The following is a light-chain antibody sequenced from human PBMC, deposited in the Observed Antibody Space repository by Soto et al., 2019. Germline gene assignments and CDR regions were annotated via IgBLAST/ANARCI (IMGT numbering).Light chain of an antibody. CDR1: QSVSSSY. CDR2: GAS. J-gene: IGKJ5*01. Sequence: EIVLTQSPGTLSLSPGERATLSCRASQSVSSSYLAWYQQKPGQAPRLLIHGASTRATGFPARFSGSGSGTDFTLTISSLQSEDFAVYYCQQHFNGPITFGQGTRLEIK. CDR3: QQHFNGPIT. V-gene: IGKV3D-20*02.